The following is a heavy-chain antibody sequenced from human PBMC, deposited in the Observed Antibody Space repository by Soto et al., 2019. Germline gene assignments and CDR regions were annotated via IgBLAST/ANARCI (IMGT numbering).Heavy chain of an antibody. J-gene: IGHJ4*02. Sequence: EVQLVESGGGLVQPGGSLRLSCAASGFIFTDSAIHWVRQASGKGLEWVGRIRNKVNGYATIYAASVKGRFTISRDDSMNTVYLQMNSLKTEDTAMYYCTRRRDWTAMDPLDYWGQGTLVTVSS. CDR2: IRNKVNGYAT. CDR3: TRRRDWTAMDPLDY. CDR1: GFIFTDSA. D-gene: IGHD5-18*01. V-gene: IGHV3-73*02.